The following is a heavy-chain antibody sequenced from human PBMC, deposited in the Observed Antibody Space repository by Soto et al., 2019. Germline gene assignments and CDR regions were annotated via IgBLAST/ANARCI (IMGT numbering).Heavy chain of an antibody. Sequence: SETLSLTCTVSGGSISSGDYYWSWIRQPPGKGLEWIGYIYYSGSTYYNPSLKSRVTISVDTSKNQFSLKLSSVTAADTAVYYCAAIHYGDYVYYYYGMDVWGQGTTVTVSS. V-gene: IGHV4-30-4*01. CDR1: GGSISSGDYY. J-gene: IGHJ6*02. D-gene: IGHD4-17*01. CDR2: IYYSGST. CDR3: AAIHYGDYVYYYYGMDV.